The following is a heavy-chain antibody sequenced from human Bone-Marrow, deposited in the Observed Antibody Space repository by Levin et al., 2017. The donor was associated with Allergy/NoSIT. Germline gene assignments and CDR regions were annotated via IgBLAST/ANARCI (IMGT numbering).Heavy chain of an antibody. Sequence: GGSLRLSCTVSGFRVGYSYMSWVRQAPGKGLEWVSIIQSGGTAYYADSVKGRFIISRDQSTNTLYLQMSSLTAEDTAVYYCARVYCTGGSCSEVGGEFDPWGQGTLVIVSS. V-gene: IGHV3-53*01. CDR3: ARVYCTGGSCSEVGGEFDP. CDR2: IQSGGTA. CDR1: GFRVGYSY. J-gene: IGHJ5*02. D-gene: IGHD2-8*02.